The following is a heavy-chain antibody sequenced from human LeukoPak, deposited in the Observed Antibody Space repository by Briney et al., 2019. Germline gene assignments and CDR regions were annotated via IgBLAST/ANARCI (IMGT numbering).Heavy chain of an antibody. Sequence: GGSLRLSCAASEFTFSNYAMSWVRQAPGKGLEWGSVISGSGGTTYSADSVKGRFTISRDNSKNTLYLQMNSLRAEDTAAYYCARERGSSGGNTNGYFDYWGQGALVTVSS. V-gene: IGHV3-23*01. CDR3: ARERGSSGGNTNGYFDY. CDR1: EFTFSNYA. CDR2: ISGSGGTT. D-gene: IGHD4-23*01. J-gene: IGHJ4*02.